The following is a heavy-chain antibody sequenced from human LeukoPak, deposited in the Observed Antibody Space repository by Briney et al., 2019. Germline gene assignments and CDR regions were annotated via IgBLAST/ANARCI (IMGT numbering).Heavy chain of an antibody. D-gene: IGHD6-13*01. V-gene: IGHV4-59*01. CDR2: IYYSGST. Sequence: PSETLSLTCTVSGGSISSYYWSWIRQPPGKGLEWIGYIYYSGSTNYNPSLKSRVTISVDTSKNQFSLKLSSVTAADTAVYYCARGRQQLGWFDPWGQGTLVTVSS. CDR3: ARGRQQLGWFDP. CDR1: GGSISSYY. J-gene: IGHJ5*02.